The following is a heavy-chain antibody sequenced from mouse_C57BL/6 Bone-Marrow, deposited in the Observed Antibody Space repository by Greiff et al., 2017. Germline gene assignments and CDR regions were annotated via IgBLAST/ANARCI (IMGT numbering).Heavy chain of an antibody. J-gene: IGHJ2*01. CDR2: ISDGGSYT. V-gene: IGHV5-4*01. CDR1: GFTFSSYA. Sequence: DVMLVESGGGLVKPGGSLKLSCAASGFTFSSYAMSWVRQTPEKRLEWVATISDGGSYTYYPDNVKGRFTISRDNAKNNLYLQMSHLKSEDTAMYYCARDNHRGYVDYGGQGTTLTVSS. CDR3: ARDNHRGYVDY.